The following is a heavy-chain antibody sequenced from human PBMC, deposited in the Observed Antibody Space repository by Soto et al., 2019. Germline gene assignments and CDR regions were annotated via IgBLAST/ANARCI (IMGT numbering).Heavy chain of an antibody. J-gene: IGHJ3*02. D-gene: IGHD4-17*01. Sequence: QVQLQESGPGLVKPSETLSLTCTVSGGSISSYYWSWIRQPPGKGLEWIGYIYYSGSTNYNPSLTCRVTISVDTSKNQFSLKLSSVTAADTAVYYCAREGPTTVTTPGGAFDIWGQGTMVTVSS. CDR3: AREGPTTVTTPGGAFDI. CDR2: IYYSGST. V-gene: IGHV4-59*01. CDR1: GGSISSYY.